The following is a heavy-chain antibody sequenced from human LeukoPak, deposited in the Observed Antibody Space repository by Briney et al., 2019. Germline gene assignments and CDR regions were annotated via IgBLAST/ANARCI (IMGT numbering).Heavy chain of an antibody. D-gene: IGHD2-15*01. J-gene: IGHJ6*02. CDR1: GFTFSSYG. Sequence: GGSLRLSCAASGFTFSSYGMHWVRQAPGKGLEWVAVIWYDGSNKYYADSVKGRFTISRDNSKNTLYLQMNSLRAEDTAVYYCARDPCSGGSCYPRGYYYCGMDVWGQGTTVTVSS. CDR2: IWYDGSNK. V-gene: IGHV3-33*01. CDR3: ARDPCSGGSCYPRGYYYCGMDV.